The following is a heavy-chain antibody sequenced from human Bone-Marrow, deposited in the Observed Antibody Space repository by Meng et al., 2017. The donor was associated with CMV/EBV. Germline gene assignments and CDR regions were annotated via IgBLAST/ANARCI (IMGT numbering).Heavy chain of an antibody. V-gene: IGHV1-8*01. CDR2: MNPNSGNT. D-gene: IGHD4-11*01. Sequence: ASVKVSCKASGYTFTSYDINWVRQATGQGLEWMGWMNPNSGNTGYAQSFQGRVTMTRDTSISTAYMELSRLRSDDTAVYYCAAGRRTTILVFWGQGTLVTVSS. J-gene: IGHJ4*02. CDR3: AAGRRTTILVF. CDR1: GYTFTSYD.